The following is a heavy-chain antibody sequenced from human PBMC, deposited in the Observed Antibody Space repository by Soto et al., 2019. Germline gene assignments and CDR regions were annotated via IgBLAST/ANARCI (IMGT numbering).Heavy chain of an antibody. CDR2: INPSGGST. J-gene: IGHJ6*02. CDR1: GYTFTSYY. V-gene: IGHV1-46*01. CDR3: ARTSLTIFGPSNDYYGMGV. D-gene: IGHD3-3*01. Sequence: ASVKVSCKASGYTFTSYYMHWVRQAPGQGLEWMGIINPSGGSTSYAQKFQGRVTMTRDTSKNQFSLNLASVSAEDTAVYYCARTSLTIFGPSNDYYGMGVWGLGTTVIVSS.